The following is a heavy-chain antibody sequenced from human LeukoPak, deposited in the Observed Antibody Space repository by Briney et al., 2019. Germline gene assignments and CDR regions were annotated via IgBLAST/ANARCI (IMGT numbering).Heavy chain of an antibody. V-gene: IGHV3-11*01. J-gene: IGHJ4*02. Sequence: GGSLRLSCAASGFTFSDYYMSWIRQAPGKGLEWVSYISSSGSTIYYADSVKGRFTIPRDNAKNSLYLQMNSLRAEDTAVYYCARHHYYGSGSYYLSVDFDYWGQGTLVTVSS. CDR1: GFTFSDYY. CDR2: ISSSGSTI. D-gene: IGHD3-10*01. CDR3: ARHHYYGSGSYYLSVDFDY.